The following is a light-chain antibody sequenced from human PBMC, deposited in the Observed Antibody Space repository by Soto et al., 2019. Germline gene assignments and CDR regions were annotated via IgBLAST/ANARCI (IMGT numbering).Light chain of an antibody. V-gene: IGKV3-15*01. J-gene: IGKJ1*01. CDR1: QSVGSN. CDR2: GAS. CDR3: QQYNNWPPDRT. Sequence: EIVMTQSPATLSVSPGERVTLSCRASQSVGSNLAWYQQKPGQAPRLLIYGASTRATGIPARFSGSGSGTEFTLTISSLQSEDFAIYFCQQYNNWPPDRTFGQGTKVEI.